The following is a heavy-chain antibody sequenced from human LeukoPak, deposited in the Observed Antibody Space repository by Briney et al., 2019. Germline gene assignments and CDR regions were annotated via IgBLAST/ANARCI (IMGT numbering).Heavy chain of an antibody. CDR2: ISGSGGST. CDR1: GLTFSSYA. D-gene: IGHD6-19*01. CDR3: AKSDGSSGWYNED. J-gene: IGHJ4*02. V-gene: IGHV3-23*01. Sequence: GGSLRLSCAASGLTFSSYAMSWVRQAPGKGLEWVSAISGSGGSTYYADSVKGRFTISRDNSKNTLYLQMNSLRAEDTAVYYCAKSDGSSGWYNEDWGQGTLVTVSS.